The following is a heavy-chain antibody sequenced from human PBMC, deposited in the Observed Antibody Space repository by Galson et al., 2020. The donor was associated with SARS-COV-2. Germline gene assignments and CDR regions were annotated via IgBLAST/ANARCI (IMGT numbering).Heavy chain of an antibody. Sequence: GESLKISCAPSGFTFRDYYMSWIRQSPGKGLEWVSYITSSSNYTNYADSVKGRFTITRDNAKNSLYLQMNSLRVEDTAVYFCTRDFSVREGTAYWFFDLWGSGTLVTVSS. CDR1: GFTFRDYY. V-gene: IGHV3-11*06. D-gene: IGHD1-1*01. CDR2: ITSSSNYT. CDR3: TRDFSVREGTAYWFFDL. J-gene: IGHJ2*01.